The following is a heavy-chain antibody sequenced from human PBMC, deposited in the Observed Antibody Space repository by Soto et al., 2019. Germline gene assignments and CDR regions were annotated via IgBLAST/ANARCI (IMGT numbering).Heavy chain of an antibody. D-gene: IGHD3-10*01. CDR2: IDPSDSYT. J-gene: IGHJ5*02. Sequence: GESLKISCKSSGYRFTSYWISWVRQMPGKGLEWMGRIDPSDSYTNYSPSFQGHVTISVDKSISTAYLQWSSLKASDTAMYYCARQGYYYDSGSKWFDTWGQGTLVTVSS. V-gene: IGHV5-10-1*01. CDR3: ARQGYYYDSGSKWFDT. CDR1: GYRFTSYW.